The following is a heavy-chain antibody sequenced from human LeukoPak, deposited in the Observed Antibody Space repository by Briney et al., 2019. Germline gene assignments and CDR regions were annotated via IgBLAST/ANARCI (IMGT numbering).Heavy chain of an antibody. V-gene: IGHV3-23*01. CDR2: ISSSGAST. CDR1: GFTFSSYA. D-gene: IGHD4-17*01. J-gene: IGHJ5*02. Sequence: GGSLRLSCAASGFTFSSYAMSWVRQAPGKGLGWVSAISSSGASTSYADSVKGRFTISRDNSKNTLYLQMNSLRAEDTAVYYCAKGGATVTTRDWFDPWGQGTLVTVSS. CDR3: AKGGATVTTRDWFDP.